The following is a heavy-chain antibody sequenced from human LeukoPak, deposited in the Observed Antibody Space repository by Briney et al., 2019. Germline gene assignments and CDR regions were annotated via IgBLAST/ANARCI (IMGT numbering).Heavy chain of an antibody. CDR2: IYHSGST. Sequence: PSETLSLTCTVSGYSISSGYYWGWIRQPPGKGLEWIGSIYHSGSTYYNPSLKSRVTISVDTSKNQFSLKLSSVTAADTAVYYCTRVGSRKGPFDYWGQGTLVTVSS. CDR3: TRVGSRKGPFDY. V-gene: IGHV4-38-2*02. J-gene: IGHJ4*02. D-gene: IGHD3-16*01. CDR1: GYSISSGYY.